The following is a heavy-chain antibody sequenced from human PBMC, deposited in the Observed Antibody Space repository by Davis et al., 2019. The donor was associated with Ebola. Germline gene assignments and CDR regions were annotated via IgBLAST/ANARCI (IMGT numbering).Heavy chain of an antibody. J-gene: IGHJ6*04. V-gene: IGHV3-30*18. Sequence: PGGSLRLSCSASGFIFSNYGMHWVRQAPGKGLEWVAIISYDGSDPRYADSVKGRFTISRDNSKNTLYLQMNSLRAEDTAVYYCAKDPAWFGELLYYYGMDVWGKGTTVTVSS. CDR3: AKDPAWFGELLYYYGMDV. CDR2: ISYDGSDP. D-gene: IGHD3-10*01. CDR1: GFIFSNYG.